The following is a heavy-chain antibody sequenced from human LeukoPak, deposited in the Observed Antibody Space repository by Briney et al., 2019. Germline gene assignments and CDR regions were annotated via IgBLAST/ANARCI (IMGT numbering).Heavy chain of an antibody. Sequence: GRSLRLSCAASGFTFSSYGMHWVRQAPGKGLEWVAVISYDGSNKYYADSVKGRFTISRDNSKNTLYLQMNSLRAEDTAVYYCAKDLNGDYQVEEVYWGQGTLVTVSS. V-gene: IGHV3-30*18. D-gene: IGHD4-17*01. CDR3: AKDLNGDYQVEEVY. CDR2: ISYDGSNK. J-gene: IGHJ4*02. CDR1: GFTFSSYG.